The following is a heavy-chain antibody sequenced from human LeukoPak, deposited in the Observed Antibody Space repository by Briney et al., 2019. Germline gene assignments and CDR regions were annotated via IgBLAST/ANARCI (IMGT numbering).Heavy chain of an antibody. D-gene: IGHD7-27*01. V-gene: IGHV3-21*01. CDR3: ARHVGISF. Sequence: GGSLRLSCAASELNININDMSWVRQAPGKGLEWVSSISSDGTYINYADSLKGRFTISRDNAKNSLFLQMSNLRDDDTAIYYCARHVGISFWGQGTLVTVSS. CDR2: ISSDGTYI. J-gene: IGHJ4*02. CDR1: ELNININD.